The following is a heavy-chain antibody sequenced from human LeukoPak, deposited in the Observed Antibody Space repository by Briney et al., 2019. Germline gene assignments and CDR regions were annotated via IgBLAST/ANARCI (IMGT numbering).Heavy chain of an antibody. Sequence: GESLKISCKGSGYNFTNYWIGWVRQMPGKGLEWMGIIYPSDSDTRYSPSFQGQVTISADKSISTAYLQWSSLKASDTAMYYCARPQCSSITCYVDCWGQGTLVTVSS. V-gene: IGHV5-51*01. CDR3: ARPQCSSITCYVDC. D-gene: IGHD2-2*01. J-gene: IGHJ4*02. CDR2: IYPSDSDT. CDR1: GYNFTNYW.